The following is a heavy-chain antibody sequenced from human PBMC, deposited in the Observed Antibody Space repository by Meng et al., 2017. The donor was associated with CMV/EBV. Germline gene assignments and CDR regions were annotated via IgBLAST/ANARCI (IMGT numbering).Heavy chain of an antibody. V-gene: IGHV4-4*07. D-gene: IGHD2-2*01. J-gene: IGHJ5*02. CDR2: IYTSGST. CDR3: ARDLMNCSSTSCANWFDP. Sequence: GQLRGGGPGLGKPSETLSLPGTVSGGSISSYYWSWIRQPAGKGLEWIGRIYTSGSTNYNPSLKSRVTMSVDTSKNQFSLKLSSVTAADTAVYYCARDLMNCSSTSCANWFDPWGQGTLVTVSS. CDR1: GGSISSYY.